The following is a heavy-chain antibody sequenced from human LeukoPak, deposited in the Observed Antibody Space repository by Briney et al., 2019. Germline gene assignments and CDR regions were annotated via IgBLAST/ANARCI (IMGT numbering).Heavy chain of an antibody. CDR3: ARDPVGDWFDP. CDR2: IYHSGST. J-gene: IGHJ5*02. CDR1: GYSISSGYY. D-gene: IGHD3-16*01. V-gene: IGHV4-38-2*02. Sequence: SETLSLTCAVSGYSISSGYYWGGIRRPPGKGLEWIGSIYHSGSTYYNPSLKSRVTISVDTSKNQFSLKLSSVTAADTAVYYCARDPVGDWFDPWGQGTLVTVSS.